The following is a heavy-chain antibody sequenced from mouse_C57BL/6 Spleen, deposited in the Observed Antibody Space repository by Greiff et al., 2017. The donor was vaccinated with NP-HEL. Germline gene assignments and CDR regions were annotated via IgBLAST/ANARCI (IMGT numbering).Heavy chain of an antibody. CDR3: AREGPYGSRSYWYFDV. CDR1: GYSITSGYY. V-gene: IGHV3-6*01. CDR2: ISYDGSN. D-gene: IGHD1-1*01. J-gene: IGHJ1*03. Sequence: EVKLMESGPGLVKPSQSLSLTCSVTGYSITSGYYWNWIRQFPGNKLEWMGYISYDGSNNYNPSLKNRISITRDTSKNQFFLKLNSVTTEDTATYYCAREGPYGSRSYWYFDVWGTGTTVTVSS.